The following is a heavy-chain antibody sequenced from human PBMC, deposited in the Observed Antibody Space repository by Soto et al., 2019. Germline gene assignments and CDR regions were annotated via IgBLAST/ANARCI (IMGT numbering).Heavy chain of an antibody. CDR1: GFTFSSYW. CDR3: ARAHPIHSRTYYDFWSGYSNLNWFDP. V-gene: IGHV3-74*01. J-gene: IGHJ5*02. Sequence: AGGSLRLSCAASGFTFSSYWMHWVRQAPGKGLVWVSRINSDGSSTSYADSVKGRFTISRDNAKNTLYLQMNSLRAEDTAVYYCARAHPIHSRTYYDFWSGYSNLNWFDPWGQGTLVTVSS. CDR2: INSDGSST. D-gene: IGHD3-3*01.